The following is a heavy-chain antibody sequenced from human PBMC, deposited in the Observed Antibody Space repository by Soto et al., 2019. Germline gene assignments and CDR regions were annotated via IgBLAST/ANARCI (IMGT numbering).Heavy chain of an antibody. Sequence: QAQLVESGGGVVQPGRSLRLSCAASELPFTDYSMHWVRQTADKGLEWMAFISHDGRNTFYSDSVKGRFTISRDDSRSMLVLEMSGGTVEDTAIYYCAVDGVPTSAVRYYYFRFWGRGTLVTVSS. CDR1: ELPFTDYS. CDR3: AVDGVPTSAVRYYYFRF. D-gene: IGHD3-9*01. J-gene: IGHJ4*02. CDR2: ISHDGRNT. V-gene: IGHV3-30*04.